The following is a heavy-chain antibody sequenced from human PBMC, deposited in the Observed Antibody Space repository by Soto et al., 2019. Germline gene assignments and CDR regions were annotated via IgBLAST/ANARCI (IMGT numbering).Heavy chain of an antibody. Sequence: QLQLQESGPGLVKPSETLSLTCTVSGGSISSSSYYWGWIRQPPGKGLEWIGSIYYSGSTYYNPSLKSRVTISVDTSKNQFSLKLSSVTAADTAVYYCAGRGMVANPYGMDVWGQGTTVTVSS. V-gene: IGHV4-39*01. CDR1: GGSISSSSYY. CDR3: AGRGMVANPYGMDV. CDR2: IYYSGST. D-gene: IGHD5-12*01. J-gene: IGHJ6*02.